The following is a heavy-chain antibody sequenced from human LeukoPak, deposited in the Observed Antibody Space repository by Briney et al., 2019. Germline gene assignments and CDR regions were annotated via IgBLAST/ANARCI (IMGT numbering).Heavy chain of an antibody. V-gene: IGHV3-23*01. CDR1: GFTFRSDV. J-gene: IGHJ4*02. Sequence: GGSLRLSCAASGFTFRSDVMSWVRRAPGKGLESVSGISGGGAKTYNADSVKGRFTISRDNSKNTLYMQMNSLRAEDTAVYYCAKGGDSNSWYYFNYWGQGTLVTVSS. D-gene: IGHD6-13*01. CDR3: AKGGDSNSWYYFNY. CDR2: ISGGGAKT.